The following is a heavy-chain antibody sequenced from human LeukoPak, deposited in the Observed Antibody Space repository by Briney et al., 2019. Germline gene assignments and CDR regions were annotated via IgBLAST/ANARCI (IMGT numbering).Heavy chain of an antibody. D-gene: IGHD3-10*01. J-gene: IGHJ4*02. CDR2: ITGIGDDT. CDR3: AKGSRSSRPYYFDF. Sequence: GGPLRLSCVASGFTFNKYAMSWVRQAPGKGLQWVSAITGIGDDTYHADSVKGRFTIARDKSKNTLYLQMNSLRAEDTAVYYCAKGSRSSRPYYFDFWGQEILVTVSS. CDR1: GFTFNKYA. V-gene: IGHV3-23*01.